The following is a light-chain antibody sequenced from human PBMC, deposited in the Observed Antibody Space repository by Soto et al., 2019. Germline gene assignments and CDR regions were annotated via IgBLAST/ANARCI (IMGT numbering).Light chain of an antibody. Sequence: DIQMTQSPPSLSASVGDRVTITCRASQGIRNCVAWYQQKPGKAPKLLIYAASTLQSGFPSRFSGSGSGTDFTLTINSLQPEDVATYSCQKYSSVPVFGPGTKVEIK. CDR1: QGIRNC. J-gene: IGKJ3*01. CDR2: AAS. V-gene: IGKV1-27*01. CDR3: QKYSSVPV.